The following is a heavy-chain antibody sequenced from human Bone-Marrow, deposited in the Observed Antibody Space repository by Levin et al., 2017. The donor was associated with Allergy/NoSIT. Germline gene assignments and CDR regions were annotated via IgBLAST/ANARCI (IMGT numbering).Heavy chain of an antibody. V-gene: IGHV1-2*06. D-gene: IGHD3-16*02. J-gene: IGHJ3*01. CDR3: ARNDQVWGTYPLWAFDF. CDR2: INPNSGGP. CDR1: GYTFTNFY. Sequence: ASVKVSCKASGYTFTNFYVHWVRQAPGQGLEWMGRINPNSGGPDYAQKFQGRVTMTRDTSITTAYMELSSLRSDDTAIYYCARNDQVWGTYPLWAFDFWGQGTMVTVSS.